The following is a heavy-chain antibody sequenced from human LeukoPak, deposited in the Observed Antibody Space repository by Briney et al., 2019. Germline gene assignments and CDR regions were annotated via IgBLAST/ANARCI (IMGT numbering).Heavy chain of an antibody. Sequence: SETLSLTCEVSGYSISSNYYWSWIRQPPGKGLKWIVSIAHLGSAYYNPSPKSPGTISADTSNTQFSLKLSSVTAADTVMYYRERDLSVPAKFDYWGQGTLVTVSS. V-gene: IGHV4-38-2*02. CDR3: ERDLSVPAKFDY. J-gene: IGHJ4*02. D-gene: IGHD3-10*01. CDR2: IAHLGSA. CDR1: GYSISSNYY.